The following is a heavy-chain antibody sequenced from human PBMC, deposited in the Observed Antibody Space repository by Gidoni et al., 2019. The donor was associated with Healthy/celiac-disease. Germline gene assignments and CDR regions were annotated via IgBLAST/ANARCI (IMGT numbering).Heavy chain of an antibody. V-gene: IGHV4-59*01. D-gene: IGHD3-3*01. CDR2: IYYSGST. Sequence: QVQLQESGPGLVKPSETLSLTCTVSGGSISSYYWSWIRQPPGKGLEWLGYIYYSGSTNYNPSLKSRVTISVDTSKNQCSLKLSSVTAADTAVYYCARTSAYYDFWSGYSQITDYWGQGTLVTVSS. CDR3: ARTSAYYDFWSGYSQITDY. CDR1: GGSISSYY. J-gene: IGHJ4*02.